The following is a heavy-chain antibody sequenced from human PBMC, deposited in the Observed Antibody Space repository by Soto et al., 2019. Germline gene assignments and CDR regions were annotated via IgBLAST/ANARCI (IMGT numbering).Heavy chain of an antibody. CDR3: ARGSRAGYYGQLDY. J-gene: IGHJ4*02. CDR1: GFTFSDHY. Sequence: PGGSLRLSCAASGFTFSDHYMDWVRQAPGKGLEWVGRIRDKSKSYTTEYAASVKGRVTISRDDSKNLLYLQMNSLTAEDTAVFYCARGSRAGYYGQLDYWGQGTLVTVSS. D-gene: IGHD3-10*01. CDR2: IRDKSKSYTT. V-gene: IGHV3-72*01.